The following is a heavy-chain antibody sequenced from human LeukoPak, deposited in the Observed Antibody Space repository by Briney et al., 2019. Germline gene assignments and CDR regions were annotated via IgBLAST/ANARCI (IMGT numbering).Heavy chain of an antibody. V-gene: IGHV3-74*01. J-gene: IGHJ4*02. CDR1: GFTFSSYW. CDR3: ARVYETNGYLY. CDR2: INSDGSST. Sequence: GGSLRLSCAASGFTFSSYWMHWVRQAPGKGLVWVSRINSDGSSTSYADSVKGRFTISRDNAKNTVYLQMNSLRVEDTAVYYCARVYETNGYLYWGQGSLVTVSS. D-gene: IGHD3-22*01.